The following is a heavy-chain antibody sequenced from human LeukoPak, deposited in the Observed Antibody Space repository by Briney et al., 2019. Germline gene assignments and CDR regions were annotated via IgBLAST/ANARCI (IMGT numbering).Heavy chain of an antibody. Sequence: GGSLRLSCAASGFTFDDYAMHWVRQAPGKGLEWVSGISWNSGSIGYADSVKGRFTISRDNAKNSLYLQMNSLRAEDTAVYYCARFVMVTAGDNWGQGTPVTVSS. D-gene: IGHD2-21*02. CDR3: ARFVMVTAGDN. V-gene: IGHV3-9*01. CDR2: ISWNSGSI. CDR1: GFTFDDYA. J-gene: IGHJ4*02.